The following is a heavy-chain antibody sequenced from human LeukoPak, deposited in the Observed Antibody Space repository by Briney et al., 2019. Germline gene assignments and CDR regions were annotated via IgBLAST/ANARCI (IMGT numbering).Heavy chain of an antibody. CDR3: ARSDYGDNY. D-gene: IGHD4-17*01. Sequence: GGSLRLSCAASGFTFSSYWMNWVRQAPGKGLEWVANIRQDGSEKYYVDSVKGRFTISRDNAKNSLYLQMNSLRAEDTAVYFCARSDYGDNYWGQGTLVTVSS. CDR1: GFTFSSYW. V-gene: IGHV3-7*01. CDR2: IRQDGSEK. J-gene: IGHJ4*02.